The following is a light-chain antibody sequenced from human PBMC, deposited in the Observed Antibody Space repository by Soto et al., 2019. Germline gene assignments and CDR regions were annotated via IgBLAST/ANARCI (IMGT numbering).Light chain of an antibody. CDR3: LQALQTPFN. Sequence: DIVMTQSPLSLPVTPGEPASISCRSSQSLLHSNGYNYLDWYLQKPGQSPQLLIYLGSNRASGVPDRFSGSGLGTDFTLKISRVEAEDVGVYYFLQALQTPFNFRPWTKVDIK. V-gene: IGKV2-28*01. CDR2: LGS. CDR1: QSLLHSNGYNY. J-gene: IGKJ3*01.